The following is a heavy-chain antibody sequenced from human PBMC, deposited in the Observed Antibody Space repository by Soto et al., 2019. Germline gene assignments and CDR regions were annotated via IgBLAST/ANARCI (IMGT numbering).Heavy chain of an antibody. CDR2: IWYDGSNK. J-gene: IGHJ4*02. CDR1: GFTFSSYA. CDR3: ARFGITGTTQPDY. V-gene: IGHV3-30-3*01. D-gene: IGHD1-7*01. Sequence: TGGSLRLSCAASGFTFSSYAMHWVRQAPGKGLEWVAVIWYDGSNKYYADSVKGRFTISRDNSKNTLYLQMNSLRAEDTAVYYCARFGITGTTQPDYWGQGTLVTVSS.